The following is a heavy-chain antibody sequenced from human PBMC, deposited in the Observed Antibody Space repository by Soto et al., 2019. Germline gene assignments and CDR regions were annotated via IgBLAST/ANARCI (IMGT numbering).Heavy chain of an antibody. CDR2: ISRSSSYI. Sequence: EVQLVESGGGLVKPGGSLRLSCAASGFTFSSYSMNWVRQAPGKGLEWVSSISRSSSYIHYADSVKGRFTISRDNAENSLYPQMNSLRAEDTAVYYCARELYGDYWYFDLWGRGTLVTVSS. CDR1: GFTFSSYS. CDR3: ARELYGDYWYFDL. D-gene: IGHD4-17*01. J-gene: IGHJ2*01. V-gene: IGHV3-21*01.